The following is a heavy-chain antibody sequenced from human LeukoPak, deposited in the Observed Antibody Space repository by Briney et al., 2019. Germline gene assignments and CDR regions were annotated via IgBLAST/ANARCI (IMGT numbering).Heavy chain of an antibody. CDR3: ARGREDFILVPGTKRKSYYMDV. D-gene: IGHD2-2*01. CDR1: GGSFSGYY. J-gene: IGHJ6*03. CDR2: INHSGST. V-gene: IGHV4-34*01. Sequence: SETLSLTCAVYGGSFSGYYWSWIRQPPGKGLEWIGEINHSGSTNYNPSLKSRVTISVDTSKNQFSLKLSSVTAADTAVYYCARGREDFILVPGTKRKSYYMDVWGKGTTVTTSS.